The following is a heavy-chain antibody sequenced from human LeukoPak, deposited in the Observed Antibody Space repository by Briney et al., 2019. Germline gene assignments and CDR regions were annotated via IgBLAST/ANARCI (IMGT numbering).Heavy chain of an antibody. CDR1: GYSFTSYW. CDR2: IYPGDSDT. D-gene: IGHD3-3*01. J-gene: IGHJ4*02. V-gene: IGHV5-51*01. CDR3: ARLTIFGVVIPNYFDY. Sequence: GESLKISCKGSGYSFTSYWIGWVRQMPGKGLEWMGIIYPGDSDTRYSPSFQGQVTISADKSISTAYLQWSSLKASGTAMYYCARLTIFGVVIPNYFDYWGQGTLVTVSS.